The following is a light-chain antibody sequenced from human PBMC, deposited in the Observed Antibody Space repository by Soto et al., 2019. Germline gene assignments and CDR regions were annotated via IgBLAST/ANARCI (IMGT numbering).Light chain of an antibody. Sequence: LVMTQSPAPLSVSPGEIATLSFRASHSVSSSLAWYQQKPGQAPRLLISGASTRAAGIPDRFSGSGSGTDFTLTISRLEPEDFALYYCQQYGNSPLTFGGGTKVDIK. CDR2: GAS. V-gene: IGKV3-20*01. CDR3: QQYGNSPLT. CDR1: HSVSSS. J-gene: IGKJ4*01.